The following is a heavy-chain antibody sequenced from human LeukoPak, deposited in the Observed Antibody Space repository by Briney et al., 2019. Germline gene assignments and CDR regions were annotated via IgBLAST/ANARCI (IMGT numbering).Heavy chain of an antibody. V-gene: IGHV4-34*01. J-gene: IGHJ4*02. CDR3: ARGRWDCGDYVFDY. CDR2: INHSGST. D-gene: IGHD4-17*01. Sequence: SETLSLTCAVYGGSFSGYYWSWIRQPPGKGLEWIGEINHSGSTNYNPSLKSRVTISVDTSKNQFSLKLSSVTAADTAVYYCARGRWDCGDYVFDYWGQGTLVTVSS. CDR1: GGSFSGYY.